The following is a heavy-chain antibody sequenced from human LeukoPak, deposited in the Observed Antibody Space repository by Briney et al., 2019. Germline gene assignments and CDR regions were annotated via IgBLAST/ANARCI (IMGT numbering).Heavy chain of an antibody. V-gene: IGHV3-21*04. D-gene: IGHD3-10*01. Sequence: GGSLRLSCAASGFTFSSYSFHWVRQAPGMGLEWVSAISTRSTFVYYADSVKGRFTISRDNAKNSLYLHMNSLTAEDTAMYYCARDWVAGVPFDAFDIWGQGTMVSVSS. CDR1: GFTFSSYS. CDR2: ISTRSTFV. CDR3: ARDWVAGVPFDAFDI. J-gene: IGHJ3*02.